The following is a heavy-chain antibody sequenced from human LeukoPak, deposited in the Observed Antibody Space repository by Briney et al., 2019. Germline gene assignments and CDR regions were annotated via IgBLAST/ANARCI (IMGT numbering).Heavy chain of an antibody. CDR2: IFSGDDDT. Sequence: GESLKIFLRGSGYNFNSDWIAWVRQMPGKGLEWMGIIFSGDDDTRYSPSFQGQVTISADESTRTAYLRWSSLEASDPAMYYCARMTSDWYFDYWGQGTLVTVSS. V-gene: IGHV5-51*01. CDR1: GYNFNSDW. J-gene: IGHJ4*02. D-gene: IGHD6-19*01. CDR3: ARMTSDWYFDY.